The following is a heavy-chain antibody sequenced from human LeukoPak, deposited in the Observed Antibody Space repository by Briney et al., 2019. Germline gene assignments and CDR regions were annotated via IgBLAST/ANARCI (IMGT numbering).Heavy chain of an antibody. V-gene: IGHV4-34*01. Sequence: PSETLSLTCAVYGGSFSGYYWSWIRQPPGKGLEWIGEINHSGSTNYNPSLKSRVTMSLDTSKNQFSLKLSSVTAADTAVYYCARVRRYSSRPDAFDIWGQGTMVTVSP. CDR1: GGSFSGYY. J-gene: IGHJ3*02. CDR2: INHSGST. CDR3: ARVRRYSSRPDAFDI. D-gene: IGHD6-13*01.